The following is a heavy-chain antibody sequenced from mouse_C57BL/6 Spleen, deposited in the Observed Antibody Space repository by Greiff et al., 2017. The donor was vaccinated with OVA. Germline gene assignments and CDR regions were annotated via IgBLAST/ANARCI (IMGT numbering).Heavy chain of an antibody. V-gene: IGHV5-9*01. Sequence: EVKLMESGGGLVKPGGSLKLSCAASGFTFSSYTMSWVRQTPEKRLEWVATISGGGGNTYYPDSVKGRFTISRDNAKNTLYLQMSSLRSEDTALYYCARRYYYGSSYAMDYWGQGTSVTVSS. CDR2: ISGGGGNT. J-gene: IGHJ4*01. D-gene: IGHD1-1*01. CDR1: GFTFSSYT. CDR3: ARRYYYGSSYAMDY.